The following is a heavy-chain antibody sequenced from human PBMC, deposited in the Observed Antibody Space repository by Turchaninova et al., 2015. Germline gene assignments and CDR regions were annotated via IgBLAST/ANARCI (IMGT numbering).Heavy chain of an antibody. CDR2: IDWDDDT. Sequence: PSLANPTKTLSRGCTFAGSSPHNRGMVVSWIRQPPGKALEWPARIDWDDDTYYSTSLKTRLTISKDTSKNQVVLTMTNMDPVDTATYYCTRTLPSGYDDYWGQGTLVTVSS. CDR1: GSSPHNRGMV. V-gene: IGHV2-70*11. CDR3: TRTLPSGYDDY. D-gene: IGHD3-22*01. J-gene: IGHJ4*02.